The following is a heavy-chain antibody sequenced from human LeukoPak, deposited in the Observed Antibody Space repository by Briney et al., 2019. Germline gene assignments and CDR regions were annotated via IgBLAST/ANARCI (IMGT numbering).Heavy chain of an antibody. CDR1: GFTFGSYG. CDR2: VWFDGSNK. D-gene: IGHD5-24*01. Sequence: PGGSLRFSCAASGFTFGSYGMHWVRQAPGKGLEWVAVVWFDGSNKYYADSVKGRFTISRDNSKNTLYLQMNSLRAEDTAVYYCARYRDGYNYDYWGQGTLVTVSS. CDR3: ARYRDGYNYDY. V-gene: IGHV3-33*01. J-gene: IGHJ4*02.